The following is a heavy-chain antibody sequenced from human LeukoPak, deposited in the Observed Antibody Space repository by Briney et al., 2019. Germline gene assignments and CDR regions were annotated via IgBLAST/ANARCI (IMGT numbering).Heavy chain of an antibody. CDR3: ARTYSSSWSTPRYFQH. Sequence: ASVKVSCKASGYTFTSYGVSWVRQAPGQGLEWMGWISAYNGNTNYAQKLQGRVTMTTDTSTSTAYMELSSLRSEDTAVYYCARTYSSSWSTPRYFQHWGQGTLVTVSS. V-gene: IGHV1-18*01. CDR1: GYTFTSYG. D-gene: IGHD6-13*01. J-gene: IGHJ1*01. CDR2: ISAYNGNT.